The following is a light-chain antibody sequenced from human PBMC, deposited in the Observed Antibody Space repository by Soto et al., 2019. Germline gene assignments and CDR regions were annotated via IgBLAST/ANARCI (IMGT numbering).Light chain of an antibody. Sequence: QSVLTQSPSASASLGASVKLTCTLSNGHSSYAIAWHQQQPEKGPRYLMKVNSDGSHSKGDGIPDRFSGSSSGAERYFTISSLQSEDEADYYCQTWGTGIQVFGGGTKLTVL. J-gene: IGLJ2*01. CDR2: VNSDGSH. CDR1: NGHSSYA. V-gene: IGLV4-69*01. CDR3: QTWGTGIQV.